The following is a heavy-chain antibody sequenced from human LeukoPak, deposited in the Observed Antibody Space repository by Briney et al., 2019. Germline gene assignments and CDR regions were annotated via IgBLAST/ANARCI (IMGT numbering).Heavy chain of an antibody. CDR2: INPNSGNT. D-gene: IGHD1-20*01. CDR3: ASNNWPYVNWFDP. V-gene: IGHV1-8*01. Sequence: ASVKVSCKASRYTFTSYDINWVRQATGQGLEWMGWINPNSGNTGYAQKFQGRVTMPRNTSISTAYMELNSLKSEDTAVYYCASNNWPYVNWFDPWGQGTLVIVSS. J-gene: IGHJ5*02. CDR1: RYTFTSYD.